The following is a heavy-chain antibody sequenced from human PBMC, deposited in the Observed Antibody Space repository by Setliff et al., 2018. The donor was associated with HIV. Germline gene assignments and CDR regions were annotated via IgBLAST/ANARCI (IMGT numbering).Heavy chain of an antibody. CDR3: ARSRLLNPIYYYYMDV. D-gene: IGHD3-22*01. Sequence: GSLRLSCVASGFTFSTFAMHWVRQAPGKGLEWVSVISYDGSSTSYADSVKGRFTISRDNAKNTLYLQMNSLRAEDTAVYYCARSRLLNPIYYYYMDVWGKGTTVTVSS. V-gene: IGHV3-30*07. CDR2: ISYDGSST. CDR1: GFTFSTFA. J-gene: IGHJ6*03.